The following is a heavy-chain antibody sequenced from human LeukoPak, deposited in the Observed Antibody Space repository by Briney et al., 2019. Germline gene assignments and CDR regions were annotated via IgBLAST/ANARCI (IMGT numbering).Heavy chain of an antibody. D-gene: IGHD3-22*01. V-gene: IGHV5-51*01. J-gene: IGHJ3*01. CDR1: GYSFTNYW. CDR2: IYPGDSDT. Sequence: GESLKISCKGTGYSFTNYWIGWVRQLPGKGLEWMGIIYPGDSDTRYSPSFQGQVTISADKSISTAYLQWSSLEASDTAMYYCARPNITSYYDSRGYDAFDVWGQGTMVTVSS. CDR3: ARPNITSYYDSRGYDAFDV.